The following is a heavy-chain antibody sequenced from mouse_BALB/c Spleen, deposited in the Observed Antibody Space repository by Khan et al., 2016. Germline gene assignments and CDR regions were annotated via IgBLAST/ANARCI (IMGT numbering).Heavy chain of an antibody. CDR1: GFTFSSFG. D-gene: IGHD4-1*01. J-gene: IGHJ3*01. CDR3: ARGWDGFAY. V-gene: IGHV5-17*02. Sequence: EVELVESGGGLVQPGGSRKLSCAASGFTFSSFGMHWVRQAPEKGLEWVAYISSGSSTIYYADTVKGRFTISRDNPKNTLFRQRTSLRSEDTAMYYCARGWDGFAYWGQGTLVTVSA. CDR2: ISSGSSTI.